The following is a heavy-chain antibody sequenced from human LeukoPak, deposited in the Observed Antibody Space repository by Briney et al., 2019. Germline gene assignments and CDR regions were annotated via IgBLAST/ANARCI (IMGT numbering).Heavy chain of an antibody. CDR1: GFTLSDYW. CDR3: CLLSVTDY. J-gene: IGHJ4*02. V-gene: IGHV3-7*01. D-gene: IGHD2-21*02. CDR2: IKQDGSEK. Sequence: GASLRLSCAASGFTLSDYWMNWVRQAPGKGLEWVANIKQDGSEKYYVDSVKGRFTISRDNAKNSLYLQMNSLRAEDTAVYYCCLLSVTDYWGQGTLVTVSS.